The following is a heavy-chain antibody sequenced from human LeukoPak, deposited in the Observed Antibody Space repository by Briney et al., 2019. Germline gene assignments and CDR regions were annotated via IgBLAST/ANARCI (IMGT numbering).Heavy chain of an antibody. CDR2: IWYDGTIK. J-gene: IGHJ6*02. CDR3: AREAPTVDYYFGMDV. D-gene: IGHD2-15*01. V-gene: IGHV3-33*01. Sequence: GGSLRLSCAASGFTFSSYGMHWVRQAPGKGLERVAVIWYDGTIKYYADSVKGRFTISRDNSKNTLYLQMNSLRAEDTAVFYCAREAPTVDYYFGMDVWGQGTTVTVSS. CDR1: GFTFSSYG.